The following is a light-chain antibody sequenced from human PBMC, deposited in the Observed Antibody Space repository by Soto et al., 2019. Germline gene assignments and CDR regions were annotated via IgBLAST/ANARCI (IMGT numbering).Light chain of an antibody. V-gene: IGKV3-11*01. CDR2: DAS. J-gene: IGKJ1*01. CDR3: QQRGT. CDR1: QSVSSY. Sequence: EIVLTQSPATLSLSPGERATLSCRASQSVSSYLAWYPQKPGQAPRLLIYDASNRATGIPARFSGSGSGTDFTLTISSLEPEDFAVYYCQQRGTFGQGTKVEIK.